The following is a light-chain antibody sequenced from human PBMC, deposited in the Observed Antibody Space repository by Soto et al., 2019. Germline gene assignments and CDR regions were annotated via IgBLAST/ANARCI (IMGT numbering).Light chain of an antibody. J-gene: IGLJ3*02. Sequence: QLVLTQPPSASGTPGQRVXIXCSGSSSNIGNNYVYWYHQLPGTAPKLLIYDNSQRPSGVPDRFSGSKSGTSASLAISGLRSEDEADYHCAAWDDRLSVVVFGGGTKVTVL. V-gene: IGLV1-47*02. CDR1: SSNIGNNY. CDR2: DNS. CDR3: AAWDDRLSVVV.